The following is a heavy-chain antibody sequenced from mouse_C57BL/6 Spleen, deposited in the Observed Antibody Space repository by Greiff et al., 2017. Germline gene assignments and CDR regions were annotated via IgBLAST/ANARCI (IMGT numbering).Heavy chain of an antibody. CDR2: IDPSDSET. CDR3: AKPGNGSSRMDD. Sequence: VQLQQPGAELVRPGSSVKLSCKASGYTFTSYWMHWVKQRPKQGLEWIGNIDPSDSETHYNLKFKDKATLTVDTSSSTAYMQLSSLTSADSAVYYGAKPGNGSSRMDDWGQGTSVTVSS. D-gene: IGHD1-1*01. V-gene: IGHV1-52*01. J-gene: IGHJ4*01. CDR1: GYTFTSYW.